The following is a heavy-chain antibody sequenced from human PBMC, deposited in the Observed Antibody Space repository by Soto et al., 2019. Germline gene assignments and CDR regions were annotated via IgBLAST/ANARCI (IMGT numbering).Heavy chain of an antibody. CDR1: GFTFSSYA. CDR3: VRGSNSSTWLEYFQY. V-gene: IGHV3-30-3*01. D-gene: IGHD6-6*01. CDR2: ISYDGSNE. J-gene: IGHJ1*01. Sequence: VQLVESGGGLVQPGGSLRLSCAASGFTFSSYAMHWVRQAPGKGLAWVAVISYDGSNEYYADSVKGRFTISKDNSKNTLYLPMNRLRAEDTAVYYCVRGSNSSTWLEYFQYWGQGTLLTFAS.